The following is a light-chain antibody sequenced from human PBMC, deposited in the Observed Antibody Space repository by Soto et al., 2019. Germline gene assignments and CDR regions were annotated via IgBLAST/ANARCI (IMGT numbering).Light chain of an antibody. V-gene: IGKV3D-15*01. CDR1: QSVYNN. Sequence: EVVMTQSPATLSVSPEERATLSCRTSQSVYNNLAWYLQKPGQAPRLLISGASTRATGIPARFSGSGSGTEFTLTINSLQSEDFAVYYCQQYNSWPLTFGGGTKVEIK. CDR3: QQYNSWPLT. CDR2: GAS. J-gene: IGKJ4*01.